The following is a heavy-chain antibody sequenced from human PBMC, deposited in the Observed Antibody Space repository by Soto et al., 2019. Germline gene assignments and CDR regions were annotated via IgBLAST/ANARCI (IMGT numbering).Heavy chain of an antibody. CDR2: IYTTGST. J-gene: IGHJ4*02. D-gene: IGHD2-2*02. CDR1: GGSISSYY. Sequence: SETLSLTCTVSGGSISSYYWSWIRQPAGKGLEWIGRIYTTGSTNYNPSLRSRVTMSVDTSKNQFSLNLRSVTAADTAVYYCSRDKHHCIGTDCYTSYFDYWGQGTLVTVYS. CDR3: SRDKHHCIGTDCYTSYFDY. V-gene: IGHV4-4*07.